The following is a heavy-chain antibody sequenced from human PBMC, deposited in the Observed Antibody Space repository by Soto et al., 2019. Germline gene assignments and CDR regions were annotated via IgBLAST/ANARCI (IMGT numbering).Heavy chain of an antibody. Sequence: EVQLVESGGGLVQPGGSLRLSCEASGASGFTFSDHHMDWVRQAPGKGLEWVGRARNKVNSYTTAHAASVKSRFTISRDDSKKSLYLQMNSLKTEDTAMYFCARLMGTSFDLWGQGTLVTVSS. CDR1: GFTFSDHH. D-gene: IGHD2-8*01. CDR2: ARNKVNSYTT. J-gene: IGHJ4*02. CDR3: ARLMGTSFDL. V-gene: IGHV3-72*01.